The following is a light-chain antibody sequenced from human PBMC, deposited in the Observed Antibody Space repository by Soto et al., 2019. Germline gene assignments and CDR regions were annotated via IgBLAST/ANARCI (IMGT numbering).Light chain of an antibody. J-gene: IGKJ5*01. CDR2: GAS. V-gene: IGKV3-15*01. CDR1: QSVSSN. Sequence: EIVMTQSPGTLSVSPGERATLSCRASQSVSSNLAWYHQKPGQVPRLLIYGASTRATGIPDRFSGSGSGTEFTLTISSLQSEDFAVYYCQQYKIWPHTFGQGTRLEIK. CDR3: QQYKIWPHT.